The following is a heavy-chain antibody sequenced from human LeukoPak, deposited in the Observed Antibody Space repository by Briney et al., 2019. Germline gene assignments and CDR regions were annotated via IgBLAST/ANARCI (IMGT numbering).Heavy chain of an antibody. J-gene: IGHJ6*03. Sequence: PGGSLRLSCAASGFTFSSYWMHWVRQAPGKGLVWVSGINTDGTTTSYADSVKGRFTISRDNAKNSLYLQMNSLRADDTAVYYCARRTAMVTVYYYYYMDVWGKGTTVTVSS. CDR1: GFTFSSYW. CDR3: ARRTAMVTVYYYYYMDV. V-gene: IGHV3-74*01. CDR2: INTDGTTT. D-gene: IGHD5-18*01.